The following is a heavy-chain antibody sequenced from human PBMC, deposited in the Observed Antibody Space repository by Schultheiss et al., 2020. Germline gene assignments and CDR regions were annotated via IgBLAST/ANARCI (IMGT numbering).Heavy chain of an antibody. CDR1: GYTFTSYG. Sequence: ASVKVSCKASGYTFTSYGISWVRQAPGQGLEWMGWISAYNGNTNYAQKLQGRVTMTTDTSTSTAYMELRSLRSDDTAVYYCARDFPRLNIVVVPAADFDPWGQGHLGTVAS. CDR3: ARDFPRLNIVVVPAADFDP. V-gene: IGHV1-18*01. CDR2: ISAYNGNT. J-gene: IGHJ5*02. D-gene: IGHD2-2*01.